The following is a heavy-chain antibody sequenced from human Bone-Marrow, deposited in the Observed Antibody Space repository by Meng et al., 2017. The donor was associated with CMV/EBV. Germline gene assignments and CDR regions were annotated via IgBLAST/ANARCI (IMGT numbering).Heavy chain of an antibody. CDR2: ISYDESNK. V-gene: IGHV3-30*04. J-gene: IGHJ4*02. D-gene: IGHD6-13*01. Sequence: GGSLRLSCAASGFTFSSYTMHWVRQAPGKGLEWVALISYDESNKYYADSVKGRFTISRDNAKNSLYLQMNSLRAEDTAVYYCAKGIAAAGTLGFDYWGQGTLVTVSS. CDR3: AKGIAAAGTLGFDY. CDR1: GFTFSSYT.